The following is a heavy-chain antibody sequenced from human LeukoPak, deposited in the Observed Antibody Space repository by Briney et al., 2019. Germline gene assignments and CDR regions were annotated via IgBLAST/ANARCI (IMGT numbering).Heavy chain of an antibody. D-gene: IGHD3-10*01. CDR1: GYTFTNYY. V-gene: IGHV1-2*02. Sequence: GASVKLSCKASGYTFTNYYMHWVRQAPGQGLEWMGWINPNSSGTNYAQKFQGRVTSTRDTSISTAYMELSRLRSDDTAVYSCSAVGSGTAYLNYTYWGQGTLVTVSS. CDR3: SAVGSGTAYLNYTY. J-gene: IGHJ4*02. CDR2: INPNSSGT.